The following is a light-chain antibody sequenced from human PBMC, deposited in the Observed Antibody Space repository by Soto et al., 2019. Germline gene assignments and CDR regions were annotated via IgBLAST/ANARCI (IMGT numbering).Light chain of an antibody. CDR3: QQRSNWPYT. Sequence: EIVLTQSPATLSLSPGERATLSCRARQSVSSYLAWYQQKPGQAPRLLIYDASKRATGIPARFSGRGSGTDFTLTISRLEPEDFAVYYCQQRSNWPYTFGQGTKLEIK. CDR1: QSVSSY. CDR2: DAS. J-gene: IGKJ2*01. V-gene: IGKV3-11*01.